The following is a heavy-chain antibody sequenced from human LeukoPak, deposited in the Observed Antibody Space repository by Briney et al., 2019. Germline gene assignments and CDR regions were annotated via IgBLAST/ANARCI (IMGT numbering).Heavy chain of an antibody. D-gene: IGHD6-13*01. CDR2: ITWNSAKI. Sequence: GGSLRLSCAASGFMFEDYAMHWVRQGPGKALEWVAGITWNSAKIGYADSVKGRFTISRDNSKNTLYLQMNSLRAEDTAVYYCTGSWPFDYWGQGTLVTVSS. J-gene: IGHJ4*02. CDR1: GFMFEDYA. CDR3: TGSWPFDY. V-gene: IGHV3-9*01.